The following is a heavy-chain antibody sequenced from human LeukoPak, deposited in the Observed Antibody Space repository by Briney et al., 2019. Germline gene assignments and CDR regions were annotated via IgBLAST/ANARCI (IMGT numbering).Heavy chain of an antibody. Sequence: GGSLRLSCAASGFTFSSYAMHWVRQAPGKGLEWVAVISYDGSNKYYADSVKGRFTISRDNSKNTLYLQMNSLRAEDTAVYYCAREMLTIFGVVIPFDYWGQGTLVTVSS. D-gene: IGHD3-3*01. CDR2: ISYDGSNK. J-gene: IGHJ4*02. CDR3: AREMLTIFGVVIPFDY. V-gene: IGHV3-30-3*01. CDR1: GFTFSSYA.